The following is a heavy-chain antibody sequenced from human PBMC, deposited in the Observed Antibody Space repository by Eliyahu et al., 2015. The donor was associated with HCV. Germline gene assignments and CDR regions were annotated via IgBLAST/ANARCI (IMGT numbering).Heavy chain of an antibody. J-gene: IGHJ5*02. Sequence: QVQLQESGPGLVKPSETLSLTXTVSGGSIXXNXHYWGXIRQPPTKGXEWIWSIDYSGGTYYNPSLKSRLTMSVDTSKNQFSLKLSSVTAADTAVYYCARTSAVVVAATYNWFDPWGQGILVTVSS. CDR3: ARTSAVVVAATYNWFDP. D-gene: IGHD2-15*01. V-gene: IGHV4-39*01. CDR1: GGSIXXNXHY. CDR2: IDYSGGT.